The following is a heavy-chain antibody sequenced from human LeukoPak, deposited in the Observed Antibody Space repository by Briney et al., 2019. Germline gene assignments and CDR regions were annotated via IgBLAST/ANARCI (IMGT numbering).Heavy chain of an antibody. Sequence: GGSLRLSCAASGFTFSSYGMDWVRQAPAKGLEWVAGISYDGSNKYHADSVKGRFTISRDNSKNTLYLQMNSLRAEDTAMYYCANGLAQGLAAQGMAVANRLFEYWGQGTLVTVSS. CDR2: ISYDGSNK. CDR1: GFTFSSYG. CDR3: ANGLAQGLAAQGMAVANRLFEY. V-gene: IGHV3-30*18. D-gene: IGHD6-19*01. J-gene: IGHJ4*02.